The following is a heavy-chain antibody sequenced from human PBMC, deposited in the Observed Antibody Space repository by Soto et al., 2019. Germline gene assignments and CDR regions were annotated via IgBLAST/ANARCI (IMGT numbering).Heavy chain of an antibody. CDR3: ARSEDYYDSSGYPRGAFDI. J-gene: IGHJ3*02. Sequence: VASVKVSCKASGGTFSSYAISWVRQAPGQGLEWMGGIIPIFGTANYAQKFQGRVTITADESTSTAYMELSSLRSEDTAVYYCARSEDYYDSSGYPRGAFDIWGQGTMVTVSS. CDR1: GGTFSSYA. D-gene: IGHD3-22*01. V-gene: IGHV1-69*13. CDR2: IIPIFGTA.